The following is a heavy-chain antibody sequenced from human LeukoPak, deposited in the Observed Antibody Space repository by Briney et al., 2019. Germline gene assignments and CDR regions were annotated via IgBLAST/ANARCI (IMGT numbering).Heavy chain of an antibody. CDR2: LSGSGGRT. CDR3: AKANSFFGRVRY. J-gene: IGHJ4*02. Sequence: PGGSLRLSCVASGFTFSSYAMSWVRQAPGKGLEWVSGLSGSGGRTYYTDSVKGRFTISRDNSKNTLYLQMNNLTAEDTAKYYCAKANSFFGRVRYWLQGTLVTVSS. V-gene: IGHV3-23*01. D-gene: IGHD3/OR15-3a*01. CDR1: GFTFSSYA.